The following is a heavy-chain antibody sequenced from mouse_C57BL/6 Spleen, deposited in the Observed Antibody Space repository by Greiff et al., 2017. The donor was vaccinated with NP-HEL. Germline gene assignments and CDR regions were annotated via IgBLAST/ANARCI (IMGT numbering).Heavy chain of an antibody. J-gene: IGHJ2*01. CDR1: GYTFTSYW. Sequence: QVQLQQPGAELVRPGSSVKLSCKASGYTFTSYWMHWVKQRPIQGIEWIGNIDPSDSETQYNQKVMDKATLTVDKSSSTAYMQLSSLTSEDSAVYYCARSKDYEDFDYWGQGTTLTVSS. CDR2: IDPSDSET. CDR3: ARSKDYEDFDY. V-gene: IGHV1-52*01. D-gene: IGHD2-4*01.